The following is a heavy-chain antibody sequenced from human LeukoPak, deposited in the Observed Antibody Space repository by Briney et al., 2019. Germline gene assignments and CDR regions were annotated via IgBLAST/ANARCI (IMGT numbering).Heavy chain of an antibody. CDR3: AKSPLYYDFWSGNDY. D-gene: IGHD3-3*01. Sequence: GGSLRLSCAASGFTFSSYGMHWVRQAPGKGLERVAVISYDGSNKYYADSVKGRFTISRDNSKNTLYLQMNSLRAEDTAVYYCAKSPLYYDFWSGNDYWGQGTLVTVSS. CDR2: ISYDGSNK. CDR1: GFTFSSYG. V-gene: IGHV3-30*18. J-gene: IGHJ4*02.